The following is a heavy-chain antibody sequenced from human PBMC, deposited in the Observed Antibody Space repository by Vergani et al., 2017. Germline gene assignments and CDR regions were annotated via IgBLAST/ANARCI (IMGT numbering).Heavy chain of an antibody. J-gene: IGHJ4*02. CDR1: GDSVISTDYH. D-gene: IGHD2-15*01. Sequence: QVQLQESGPGLVKPSETLSLTFTVSGDSVISTDYHLGWIRQPPGKGLEWIGSMDYSGSTSYNPSLESRISISFETPKNQFSLRLTSVTAADTAVYYCASKRGACRAAYCHSYDFWGPGTLVGVSS. CDR3: ASKRGACRAAYCHSYDF. CDR2: MDYSGST. V-gene: IGHV4-39*01.